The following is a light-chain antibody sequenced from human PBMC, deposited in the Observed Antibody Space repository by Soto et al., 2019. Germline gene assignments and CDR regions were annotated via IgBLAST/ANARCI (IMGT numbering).Light chain of an antibody. J-gene: IGKJ2*01. CDR2: DAS. V-gene: IGKV1-5*01. CDR1: QSISSW. Sequence: DIQMTQSPSTLSASVGDRVTITCRASQSISSWLAWYQQKPGKAPKLLIYDASSLESRVPSRFSGSGSGTEFTLTISSLQPDDFATYYCQQYNSYSPYTFGRGTKLEIK. CDR3: QQYNSYSPYT.